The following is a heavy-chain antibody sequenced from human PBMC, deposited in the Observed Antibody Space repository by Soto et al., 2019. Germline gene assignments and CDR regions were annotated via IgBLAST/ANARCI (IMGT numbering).Heavy chain of an antibody. Sequence: SETLSLTCAVYGGSFSGYYWSWIRQPPGKGLEWIGEINHSGSTNYNPSLKSRVTITVDTSKNQFSLKLSSVTAADTAVYYCARVGFNWNYRRIYYFDYWGQGTLVTVSS. CDR3: ARVGFNWNYRRIYYFDY. CDR1: GGSFSGYY. V-gene: IGHV4-34*01. J-gene: IGHJ4*02. CDR2: INHSGST. D-gene: IGHD1-7*01.